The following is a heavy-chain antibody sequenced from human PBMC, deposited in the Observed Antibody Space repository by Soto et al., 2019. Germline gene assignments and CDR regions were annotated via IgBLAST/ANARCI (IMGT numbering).Heavy chain of an antibody. D-gene: IGHD6-19*01. V-gene: IGHV3-30-3*01. CDR2: ISYDGSNK. CDR1: GFTFSSYA. J-gene: IGHJ3*02. CDR3: ARGDSSGWDTVGGAFDI. Sequence: GGSLRLSCAASGFTFSSYAMHWVRQAPGKGLEWVAVISYDGSNKYYADSVKGRFTISRDNSKNTLYLQMNSLRAEDTAVYYCARGDSSGWDTVGGAFDIWGQGTMVTVSS.